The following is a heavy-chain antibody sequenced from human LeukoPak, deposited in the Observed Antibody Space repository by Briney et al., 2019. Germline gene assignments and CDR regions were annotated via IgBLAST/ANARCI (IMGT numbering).Heavy chain of an antibody. CDR1: GFTFSTYP. J-gene: IGHJ4*02. D-gene: IGHD2-2*01. CDR2: ISGGGVNT. V-gene: IGHV3-23*01. Sequence: GGSLRLSCVASGFTFSTYPMSWVRQAAGKGLEWVSAISGGGVNTYYVDSVKGRFTISRDNSKNTVFLQMNSLRVEDTAVYYCAKGAAAQGSFDYWGQGTLVTVSS. CDR3: AKGAAAQGSFDY.